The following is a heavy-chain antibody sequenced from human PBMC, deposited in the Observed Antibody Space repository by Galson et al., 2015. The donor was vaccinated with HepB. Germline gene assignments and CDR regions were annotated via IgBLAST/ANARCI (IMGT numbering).Heavy chain of an antibody. J-gene: IGHJ4*02. Sequence: SLRLSCAGSGFTFSSYWMSWVRQAPGKGLEWVANIKQDGSEKYYVDSVKGRFTISRDNAKNSLYLQMNSLRAEDTAVYYCARVGLVGATRCDYWGQGTLVTVSS. CDR3: ARVGLVGATRCDY. V-gene: IGHV3-7*01. D-gene: IGHD1-26*01. CDR1: GFTFSSYW. CDR2: IKQDGSEK.